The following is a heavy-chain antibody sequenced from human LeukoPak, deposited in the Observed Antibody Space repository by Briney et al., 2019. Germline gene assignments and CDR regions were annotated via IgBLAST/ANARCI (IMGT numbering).Heavy chain of an antibody. J-gene: IGHJ4*02. D-gene: IGHD6-19*01. Sequence: SGPTLVKPTQTLTLTCTFSGFSLSTSGMCVSWIRQPPGKALEWLARIDWDDDKYYSTSLKTRLTITKDTSKNQVVLTMTNMDPVDTATYYCAHRIATAGTGYYFDYWGQGTLVTVSS. V-gene: IGHV2-70*12. CDR3: AHRIATAGTGYYFDY. CDR2: IDWDDDK. CDR1: GFSLSTSGMC.